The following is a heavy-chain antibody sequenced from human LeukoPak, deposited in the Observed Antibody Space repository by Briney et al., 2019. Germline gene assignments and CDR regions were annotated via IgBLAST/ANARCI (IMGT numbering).Heavy chain of an antibody. CDR1: GFILSSYA. D-gene: IGHD1-26*01. CDR2: IRSDANNK. J-gene: IGHJ3*01. V-gene: IGHV3-30*02. CDR3: AKGWGDDAFDV. Sequence: PGGSLRLSCGASGFILSSYAMHWVRQAPGKGLEWVTFIRSDANNKYSADSVQGRFTISRDNSKNTLYLQMNSLRTEDTAVYYCAKGWGDDAFDVWGQGTMVTVSS.